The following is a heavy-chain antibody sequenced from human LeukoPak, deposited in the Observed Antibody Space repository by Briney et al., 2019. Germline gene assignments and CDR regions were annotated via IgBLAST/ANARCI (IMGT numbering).Heavy chain of an antibody. Sequence: SETLSLTCAVYGGSFSGYYWSWIRQPPGKGLEWIGEINHSGSTNYNPSLKSQVTISGDTSKNQFSLKLSSVTAADTAVYYCARLDYGDYVTSRGFDYWGEGTLVTVSS. CDR1: GGSFSGYY. V-gene: IGHV4-34*01. CDR3: ARLDYGDYVTSRGFDY. CDR2: INHSGST. D-gene: IGHD4-17*01. J-gene: IGHJ4*02.